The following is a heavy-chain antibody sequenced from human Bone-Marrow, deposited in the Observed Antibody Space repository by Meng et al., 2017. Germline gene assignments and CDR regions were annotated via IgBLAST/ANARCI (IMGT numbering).Heavy chain of an antibody. V-gene: IGHV4-34*01. D-gene: IGHD4-11*01. CDR3: ARGPTTMAHDFDY. CDR1: GGSFSDYY. Sequence: QVLLRRWGAGRFKPSETLSLTCVVSGGSFSDYYWSWIRQPPGKGLEWIGEINHSGSTNYNPSLESRATISVDTSQNNLSLKLSSVTAADSAVYYCARGPTTMAHDFDYWGQGTLVTVSS. CDR2: INHSGST. J-gene: IGHJ4*02.